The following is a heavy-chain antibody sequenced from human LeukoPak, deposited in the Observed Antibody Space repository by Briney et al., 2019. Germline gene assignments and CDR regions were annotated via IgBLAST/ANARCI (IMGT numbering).Heavy chain of an antibody. J-gene: IGHJ4*02. CDR1: GYTFTSYY. D-gene: IGHD2-15*01. CDR2: INPSGGST. V-gene: IGHV1-46*01. CDR3: ARGGGGNFDY. Sequence: ASMKVSCKASGYTFTSYYMHWVRQAPGQGLEWMGIINPSGGSTSYAQKFQGRVTMTRDTSPSTAYMELSSLRSEDTAVYYCARGGGGNFDYWGQGTLVTVSS.